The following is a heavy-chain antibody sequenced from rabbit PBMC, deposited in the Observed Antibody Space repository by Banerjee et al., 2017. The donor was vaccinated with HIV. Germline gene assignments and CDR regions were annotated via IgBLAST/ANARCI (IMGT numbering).Heavy chain of an antibody. D-gene: IGHD6-1*01. CDR1: GFDFSSNA. Sequence: LEESGGGLVKPEGSLTLTCKASGFDFSSNAICWVRQAPGKGLEWIGTIYAGSSGSAYYASWVNGRFTISKTSSTTVTLQMTSLTAADTATYFCARAVGAGYGYPYYFNLWGQGTLVTVS. J-gene: IGHJ4*01. CDR2: IYAGSSGSA. V-gene: IGHV1S45*01. CDR3: ARAVGAGYGYPYYFNL.